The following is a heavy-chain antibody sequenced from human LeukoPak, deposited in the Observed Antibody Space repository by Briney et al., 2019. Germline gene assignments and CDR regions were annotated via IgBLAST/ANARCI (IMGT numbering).Heavy chain of an antibody. CDR3: ARGSILADRRYYYDSSGYYSN. CDR2: ISAYNGNT. D-gene: IGHD3-22*01. V-gene: IGHV1-18*01. CDR1: GYTFTSYG. Sequence: ASVKVSCKASGYTFTSYGISWVRQAPGQGLEWMGWISAYNGNTNYAQKLQGRVTMTTDTSTSTAYMELRSLRSDDTAVYYCARGSILADRRYYYDSSGYYSNWGQGTLVTVSS. J-gene: IGHJ4*02.